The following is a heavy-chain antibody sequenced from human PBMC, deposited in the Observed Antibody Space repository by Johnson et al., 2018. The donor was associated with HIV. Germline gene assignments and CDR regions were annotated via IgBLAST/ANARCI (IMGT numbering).Heavy chain of an antibody. D-gene: IGHD1-26*01. CDR3: ANEPALSGSYRIPLFDI. Sequence: VQLVESGGGLVQPGRSLRLSCGASGFTFDDYAMHWVRQAPGKGLEWVSGISWNSGNIGYADSVKGRFTISRDNAKNSLYLQMNSLRAEDTALYYCANEPALSGSYRIPLFDIWGQGTMVTVSS. V-gene: IGHV3-9*01. CDR1: GFTFDDYA. CDR2: ISWNSGNI. J-gene: IGHJ3*02.